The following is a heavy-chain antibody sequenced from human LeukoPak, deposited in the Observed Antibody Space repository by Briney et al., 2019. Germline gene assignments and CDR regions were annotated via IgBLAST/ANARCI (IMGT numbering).Heavy chain of an antibody. D-gene: IGHD2-15*01. J-gene: IGHJ3*02. V-gene: IGHV5-10-1*01. CDR3: ARPDRGSAFDM. CDR1: GSIFTSYW. Sequence: GASLQICCQGSGSIFTSYWSSCRRPLPGEVLEGLGRIDGSDSYTNDSPSFQGPVTISAYKSNSTAYLQWSSLKGSDTAIYFWARPDRGSAFDMWGQGTMVTVSS. CDR2: IDGSDSYT.